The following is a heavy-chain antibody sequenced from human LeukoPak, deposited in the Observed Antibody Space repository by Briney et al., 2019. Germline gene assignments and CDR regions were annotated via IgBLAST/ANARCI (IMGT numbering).Heavy chain of an antibody. CDR3: VKSGGYGLIDY. CDR2: IYYSGST. V-gene: IGHV4-39*01. D-gene: IGHD1-26*01. CDR1: GVSLSGSYYY. J-gene: IGHJ4*02. Sequence: PSETLSLTCAVSGVSLSGSYYYWGWIRQPPGKGLEWIGNIYYSGSTYYNASLQSRVTISIDTSKNQFSLRLNSVTAADTAMYFCVKSGGYGLIDYWGQGTLVTVSS.